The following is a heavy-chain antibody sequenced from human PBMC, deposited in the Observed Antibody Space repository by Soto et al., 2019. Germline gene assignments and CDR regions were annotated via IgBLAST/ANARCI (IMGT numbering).Heavy chain of an antibody. D-gene: IGHD3-3*01. CDR3: ARLWSRRITIFGVVTKNADY. V-gene: IGHV1-69*13. Sequence: SVKVSCKASGCTVSSYAISCVRQAPGQVLEWMGGIIPIFGTANYAQKFQGRVTITADESTSTAYMELSSLRSEDTAVYYCARLWSRRITIFGVVTKNADYWGQGTLVTVSS. CDR2: IIPIFGTA. J-gene: IGHJ4*02. CDR1: GCTVSSYA.